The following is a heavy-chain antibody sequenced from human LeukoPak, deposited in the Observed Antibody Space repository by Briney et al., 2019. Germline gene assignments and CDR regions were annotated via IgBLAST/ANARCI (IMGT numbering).Heavy chain of an antibody. Sequence: SETLSLTCAVYGGSFSGYYWSWIRQPPGKGLEWIGEINHSGSTNYNPSLKSRVTISVDTSKNQFSLKLSSVTAADTAVYYCAREGWELPYFDYWGQGTLVTVSS. D-gene: IGHD1-26*01. J-gene: IGHJ4*02. CDR1: GGSFSGYY. V-gene: IGHV4-34*01. CDR3: AREGWELPYFDY. CDR2: INHSGST.